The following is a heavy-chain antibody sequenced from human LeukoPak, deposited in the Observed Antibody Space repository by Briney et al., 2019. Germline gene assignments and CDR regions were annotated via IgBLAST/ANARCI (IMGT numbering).Heavy chain of an antibody. CDR1: GGSISSGGYY. J-gene: IGHJ5*02. D-gene: IGHD1-14*01. CDR2: IYYSGST. V-gene: IGHV4-31*03. Sequence: SQTLSLICTVSGGSISSGGYYWSWIRQHPGKGLEWIGYIYYSGSTYYNPSLKSRVTISVDTSKNQFSLKLSSVTAADTAVYYCARDTPAEESPGWFDPWGQGTLVTVSS. CDR3: ARDTPAEESPGWFDP.